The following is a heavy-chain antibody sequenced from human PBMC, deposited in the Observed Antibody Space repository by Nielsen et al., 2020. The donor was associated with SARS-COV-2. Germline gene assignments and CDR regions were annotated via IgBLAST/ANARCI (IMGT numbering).Heavy chain of an antibody. Sequence: GESLKISCAASGFTFDDYAMNWVRQAPGKGLEWVSSISSSSSYIYYADSVKGRFTISRDNAKNSLYLQMNSLRAEDTAVYYCASQGGDSSGYYYYYGMDVWGQGTTVTVSS. V-gene: IGHV3-21*01. J-gene: IGHJ6*02. CDR3: ASQGGDSSGYYYYYGMDV. CDR2: ISSSSSYI. CDR1: GFTFDDYA. D-gene: IGHD2-21*02.